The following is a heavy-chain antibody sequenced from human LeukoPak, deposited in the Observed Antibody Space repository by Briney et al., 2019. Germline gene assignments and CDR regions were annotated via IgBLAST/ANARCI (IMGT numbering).Heavy chain of an antibody. V-gene: IGHV3-7*03. D-gene: IGHD3-16*01. J-gene: IGHJ3*02. CDR3: ARARGYDYVWGSSTSQPNDAFDI. Sequence: GGSLRLSCAASGFSFSSYWMSWVRQAPGKGLEWVAIIKQDGSERYYVDSVKGRFTISRDNSKNTLYLQMNSLRAEDTAVYYCARARGYDYVWGSSTSQPNDAFDIWGQGTMVAVSS. CDR2: IKQDGSER. CDR1: GFSFSSYW.